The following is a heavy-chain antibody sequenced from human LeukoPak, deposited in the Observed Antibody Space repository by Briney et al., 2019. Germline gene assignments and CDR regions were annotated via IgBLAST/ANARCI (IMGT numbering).Heavy chain of an antibody. CDR3: ASIAAAGTGDY. D-gene: IGHD6-13*01. V-gene: IGHV3-64*01. Sequence: GGSLRLSCAASGFTFSSYAMHWVRQAPGKGLEYVSAISSNGGSTCYANSVKGRFTISRDNSKNTLYLQMGSLRAEDMAVYYCASIAAAGTGDYWGQGTLVTVSS. CDR1: GFTFSSYA. J-gene: IGHJ4*02. CDR2: ISSNGGST.